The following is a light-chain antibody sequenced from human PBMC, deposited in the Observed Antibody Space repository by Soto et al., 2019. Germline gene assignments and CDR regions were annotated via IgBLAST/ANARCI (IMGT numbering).Light chain of an antibody. CDR1: QSVSSN. V-gene: IGKV3-15*01. Sequence: EVVMPQSPATLSVSPGERATLSCRASQSVSSNLAWYQQKPGQAPRLLIYGASTRATGIPARFSGSGSGTEFTLTISSLQSEDFAVYYCQQYNNWPRTLGQGTKLDIK. CDR3: QQYNNWPRT. CDR2: GAS. J-gene: IGKJ2*02.